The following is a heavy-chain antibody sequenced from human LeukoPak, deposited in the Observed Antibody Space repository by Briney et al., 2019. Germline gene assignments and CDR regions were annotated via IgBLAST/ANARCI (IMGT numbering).Heavy chain of an antibody. J-gene: IGHJ4*02. Sequence: PSETLSLTCTVSGASISSHYWSWIRQFPGKGLEWIGYTHNSGSTNFNPSLKSRVTMSVDTSKNQVSLKLTSVTAADTARYYCARGGWSLDYWGQGTLVTVSS. CDR1: GASISSHY. CDR2: THNSGST. V-gene: IGHV4-59*11. D-gene: IGHD6-19*01. CDR3: ARGGWSLDY.